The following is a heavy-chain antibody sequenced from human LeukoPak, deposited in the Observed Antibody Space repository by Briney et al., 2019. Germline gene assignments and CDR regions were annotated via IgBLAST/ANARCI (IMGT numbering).Heavy chain of an antibody. V-gene: IGHV3-48*01. CDR2: ISSSSSTI. J-gene: IGHJ4*02. Sequence: GGSLRLSCAASGFTFSSYSMNWVRQAPGKGLEWVSYISSSSSTIYYADSVKGRFTISRDNAKSSLYLQMNSLRAEDTAVYYCAREADYDSSGYYYAGDYWGQGTLVTVSS. CDR3: AREADYDSSGYYYAGDY. D-gene: IGHD3-22*01. CDR1: GFTFSSYS.